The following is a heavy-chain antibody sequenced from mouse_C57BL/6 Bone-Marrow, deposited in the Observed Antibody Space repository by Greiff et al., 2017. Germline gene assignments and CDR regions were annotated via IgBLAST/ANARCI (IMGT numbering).Heavy chain of an antibody. CDR2: ISGGGGNT. V-gene: IGHV5-9*01. D-gene: IGHD1-1*01. CDR1: GFTFSSYT. J-gene: IGHJ1*03. CDR3: SRQVTTVLATKYFDV. Sequence: EVKLQESGGGLVKPGGSLKLSCAASGFTFSSYTMSWVRQTPEKRLQWVAAISGGGGNTYYPDSVKGRFTISRDNDKHLLYLQMRSLRSEDTALYYCSRQVTTVLATKYFDVWGTGTTVTVSS.